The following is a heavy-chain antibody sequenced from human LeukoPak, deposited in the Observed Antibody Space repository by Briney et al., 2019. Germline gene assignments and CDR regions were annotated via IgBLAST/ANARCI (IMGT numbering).Heavy chain of an antibody. CDR1: GYTFTGYY. Sequence: ASVKVSCKASGYTFTGYYMHWVRQAPGQGLEWMGWINTNTGNPTYAQGFTGRFVFSLDTSVSTAHLQISSLKAEDTAVYYCASNGCSSTSCQNREGYYYYYMDVWGKGTTVTVSS. D-gene: IGHD2-2*01. J-gene: IGHJ6*03. CDR2: INTNTGNP. CDR3: ASNGCSSTSCQNREGYYYYYMDV. V-gene: IGHV7-4-1*02.